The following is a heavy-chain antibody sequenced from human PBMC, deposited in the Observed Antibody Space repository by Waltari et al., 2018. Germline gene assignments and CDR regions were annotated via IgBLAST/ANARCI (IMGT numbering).Heavy chain of an antibody. V-gene: IGHV1-3*01. Sequence: QVQLLPSGTGVKRPGASVKVSCQASGYRFTGHAIDWVRQAPGQSLEWMGWINPRNGNIRYSQKFQGRVTLSRDTSANTVYMELRGLRSEDTAIYYCAREVTGWPPYYDHWGQGILVTVSS. CDR3: AREVTGWPPYYDH. CDR2: INPRNGNI. CDR1: GYRFTGHA. D-gene: IGHD6-19*01. J-gene: IGHJ4*02.